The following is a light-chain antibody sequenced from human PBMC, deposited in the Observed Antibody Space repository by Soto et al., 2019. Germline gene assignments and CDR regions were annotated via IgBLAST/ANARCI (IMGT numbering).Light chain of an antibody. CDR3: CSYVGATTYV. J-gene: IGLJ1*01. CDR1: SSNIGGYNI. V-gene: IGLV2-23*01. CDR2: EGV. Sequence: QPVPTQPASMSGSPGQSITISRSGTSSNIGGYNIVSWYQQHPGKSPKVIIYEGVKRPSGVSDRFSRSTSGVTASLTISCLQAEDEAEYYCCSYVGATTYVFGSGTKVTVL.